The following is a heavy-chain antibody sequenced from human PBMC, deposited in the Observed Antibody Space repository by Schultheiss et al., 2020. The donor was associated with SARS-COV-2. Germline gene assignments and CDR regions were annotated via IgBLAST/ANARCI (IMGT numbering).Heavy chain of an antibody. J-gene: IGHJ6*02. CDR3: AGLSSGWPFPYGMDV. V-gene: IGHV4-31*03. Sequence: SQTLSLTCSVSGGSISSGGYYWSWVRQPPGKGLEWIGSMYYTDNTYYNPSLKSRVTISVDTSKNQFSLKLSSVTAADTAVYYCAGLSSGWPFPYGMDVWGQGTTVTVSS. CDR2: MYYTDNT. D-gene: IGHD6-19*01. CDR1: GGSISSGGYY.